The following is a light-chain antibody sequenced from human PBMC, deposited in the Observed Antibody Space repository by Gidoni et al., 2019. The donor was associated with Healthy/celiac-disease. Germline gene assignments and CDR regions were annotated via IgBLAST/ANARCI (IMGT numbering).Light chain of an antibody. CDR1: TIGSKS. J-gene: IGLJ1*01. Sequence: SYVLTQPPSVSVAPGQTARITCGGNTIGSKSVHWYQQKPGQAPVLVGYDDSYRPSGIPERFSGSNSGNTATLTISRVEAGDEADYYCQVWDSSSDQGVFGTGTKVTVL. CDR3: QVWDSSSDQGV. CDR2: DDS. V-gene: IGLV3-21*02.